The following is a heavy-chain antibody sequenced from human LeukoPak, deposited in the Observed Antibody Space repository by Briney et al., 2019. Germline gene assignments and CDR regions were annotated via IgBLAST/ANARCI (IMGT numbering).Heavy chain of an antibody. CDR2: IPYDGSNK. CDR1: GFTFSTYA. J-gene: IGHJ4*02. Sequence: GGSLRLSCAASGFTFSTYAMHWVRQAPGKGLEWVAVIPYDGSNKYYADSVKGRFTISRENSKNRLYLQMNSLRAEDTAVYYCARASLSGDGVSFDHWGQGTLVTVSS. V-gene: IGHV3-30*04. CDR3: ARASLSGDGVSFDH. D-gene: IGHD2-15*01.